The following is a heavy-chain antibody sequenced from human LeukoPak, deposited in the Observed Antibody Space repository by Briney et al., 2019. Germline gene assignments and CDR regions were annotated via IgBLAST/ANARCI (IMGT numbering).Heavy chain of an antibody. J-gene: IGHJ4*02. D-gene: IGHD6-19*01. CDR3: ATAFGRGWSGFDY. V-gene: IGHV1-46*01. CDR1: GYTFTNYY. Sequence: ASVKVSCKASGYTFTNYYIHWVRQAPGQGLEWMGIINPSGGSTTYSQKIQGRVTLTEDTSTDTAYMELSSLRSEDTAVYYCATAFGRGWSGFDYWGQGTLVTVSS. CDR2: INPSGGST.